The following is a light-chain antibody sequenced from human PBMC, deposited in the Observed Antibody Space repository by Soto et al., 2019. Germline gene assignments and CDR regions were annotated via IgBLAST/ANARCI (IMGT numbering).Light chain of an antibody. CDR1: QSVGTY. CDR2: DIS. V-gene: IGKV3-11*01. CDR3: QQRSNWPIT. J-gene: IGKJ5*01. Sequence: EIVLTQSPATLSLSPGERATLPCRASQSVGTYLAWYQQKPGQAPRLLIYDISNRATGIPARFSGSGSGTDFTLTISSLEPEDFALYYCQQRSNWPITFGQGTRLEI.